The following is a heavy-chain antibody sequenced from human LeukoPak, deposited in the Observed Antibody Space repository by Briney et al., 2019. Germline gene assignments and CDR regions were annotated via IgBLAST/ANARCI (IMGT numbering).Heavy chain of an antibody. CDR2: ICAYNGNT. Sequence: GASVTVSCKASGYTFTSYGISWVRQAPGQGLEWMGWICAYNGNTNYAQKRQGTVTMTTDTSTGTAYMELRSLRSDDTAVYYCARWDSSSSLDYWGQGTLVTVSS. CDR3: ARWDSSSSLDY. V-gene: IGHV1-18*01. CDR1: GYTFTSYG. D-gene: IGHD6-6*01. J-gene: IGHJ4*02.